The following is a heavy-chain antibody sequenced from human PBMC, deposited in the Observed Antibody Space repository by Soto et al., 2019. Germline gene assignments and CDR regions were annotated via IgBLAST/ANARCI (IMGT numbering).Heavy chain of an antibody. CDR2: VFYSITT. CDR1: GDSVTTANSY. CDR3: ARIRSLIDY. J-gene: IGHJ4*02. Sequence: SETLSLTCTVSGDSVTTANSYWAWIRQPPGKGLEWIGSVFYSITTNYSPSLRGRVTISVDASKNQFSLKMTSVTPADTAVYYCARIRSLIDYWGQGTLVTVSS. D-gene: IGHD3-10*01. V-gene: IGHV4-61*01.